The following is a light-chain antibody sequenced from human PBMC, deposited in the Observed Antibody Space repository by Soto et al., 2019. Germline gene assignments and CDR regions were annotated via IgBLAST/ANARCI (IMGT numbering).Light chain of an antibody. J-gene: IGKJ3*01. V-gene: IGKV4-1*01. CDR2: WAS. Sequence: DIVMTQSPDSLAVSLGERATINCKSSQNLLYSSNNKNYLAWYQQKPGQPPKLLIYWASTRESGVPDRFSGSGSGTDFTLTISSLQAEDVAVYYCQQYYTTPTFGPGTKVDIK. CDR3: QQYYTTPT. CDR1: QNLLYSSNNKNY.